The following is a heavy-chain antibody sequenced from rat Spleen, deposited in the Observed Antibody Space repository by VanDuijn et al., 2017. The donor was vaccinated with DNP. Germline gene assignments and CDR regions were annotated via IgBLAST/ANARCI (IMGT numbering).Heavy chain of an antibody. Sequence: EVKLVESGGGLVQPGRSLKLSCAASGFNFNDYWMDWVRQAPGKGLEWIGEINKDGSTINYSPSLKDKFTISRDNAQNTLYLQMNKLGSEDTAIYYCAREGLRASDYWGQGVMVTVSS. CDR3: AREGLRASDY. J-gene: IGHJ2*01. D-gene: IGHD4-1*01. CDR1: GFNFNDYW. CDR2: INKDGSTI. V-gene: IGHV4-2*01.